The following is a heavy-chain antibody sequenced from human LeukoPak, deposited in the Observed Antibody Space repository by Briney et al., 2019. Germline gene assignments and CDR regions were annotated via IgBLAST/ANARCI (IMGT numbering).Heavy chain of an antibody. V-gene: IGHV3-23*01. J-gene: IGHJ4*02. CDR1: GFTLTNHG. CDR2: ITGTGGR. D-gene: IGHD2-15*01. CDR3: AKDYCRDGNCPFPFLDS. Sequence: GGSLRLSCAVSGFTLTNHGVSWVRQAPGKGLDWVSIITGTGGRYYGDSVKGRFILSRDNSKNTVYMQMSSLRAEDTATYYCAKDYCRDGNCPFPFLDSWGQGTLVTVSS.